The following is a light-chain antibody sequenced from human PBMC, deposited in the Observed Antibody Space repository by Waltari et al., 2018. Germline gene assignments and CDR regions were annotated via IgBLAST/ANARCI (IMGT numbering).Light chain of an antibody. CDR3: LQYNHWPPWT. CDR1: QSVGSK. CDR2: DVY. V-gene: IGKV3-15*01. J-gene: IGKJ1*01. Sequence: EIEMTQSPATLSGSPGERATLSCRASQSVGSKLAWYQQKPGQAPRLLIYDVYTRATGIPARFTGSGSGTEFTLTISSLQSEDFAVYHCLQYNHWPPWTFGQGTKVEIK.